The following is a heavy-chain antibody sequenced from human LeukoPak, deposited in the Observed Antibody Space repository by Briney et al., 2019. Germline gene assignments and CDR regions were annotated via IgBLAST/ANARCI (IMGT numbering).Heavy chain of an antibody. CDR1: GFTFSSYP. Sequence: GGSLRLSCAASGFTFSSYPMHWVRQAPGKGLEYVSAISSDGGSTYHANSVKGRFTVSRDNSKNTLYLQMGSLRAEDMAVYYCARTSRDTTMNYWGQGTLVTVSS. CDR3: ARTSRDTTMNY. D-gene: IGHD5-18*01. J-gene: IGHJ4*02. CDR2: ISSDGGST. V-gene: IGHV3-64*01.